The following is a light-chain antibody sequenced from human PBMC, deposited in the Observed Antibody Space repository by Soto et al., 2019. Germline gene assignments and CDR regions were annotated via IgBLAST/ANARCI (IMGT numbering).Light chain of an antibody. J-gene: IGLJ1*01. V-gene: IGLV2-23*02. CDR2: EVT. CDR1: SSDVGSYNL. CDR3: CSYAGSNTFV. Sequence: QSALTQPASVSGSPGQSITISCTGTSSDVGSYNLVSWYQQHPGKAPKLIIYEVTKRPSGVSNRFSGSKSGNTASLTISGLQAEDEADYHCCSYAGSNTFVFGTGTKLTV.